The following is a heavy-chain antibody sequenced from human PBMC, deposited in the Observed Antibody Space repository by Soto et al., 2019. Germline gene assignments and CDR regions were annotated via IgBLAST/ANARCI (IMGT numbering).Heavy chain of an antibody. D-gene: IGHD2-21*01. Sequence: QVQLVESGGGVVQPGRSLRLSCAASGFTFSSYGMHWVRQAPGKGLEWVAVIWYDGSNKYYADSVKGRFTISRDNSKNTVLLQNNSQSAENMPVDDCGRSPEPLAYCYQDFCGPDFCGHGTTVNVSS. J-gene: IGHJ6*02. CDR3: GRSPEPLAYCYQDFCGPDF. CDR1: GFTFSSYG. V-gene: IGHV3-33*01. CDR2: IWYDGSNK.